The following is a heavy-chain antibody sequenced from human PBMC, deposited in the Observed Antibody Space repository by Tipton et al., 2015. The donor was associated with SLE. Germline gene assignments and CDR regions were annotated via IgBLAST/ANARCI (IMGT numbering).Heavy chain of an antibody. D-gene: IGHD3-10*01. J-gene: IGHJ4*02. V-gene: IGHV4-39*07. CDR1: GASISTSTYY. CDR2: IYFNGGT. CDR3: AREMVQGFIGGPAY. Sequence: LRLSCTVSGASISTSTYYWGWIRQPPGKGLEWIGTIYFNGGTYYNPSLKSRVTISIDASKNQFSLDLTSLTAADTAVYYCAREMVQGFIGGPAYWGQGTQVTVSS.